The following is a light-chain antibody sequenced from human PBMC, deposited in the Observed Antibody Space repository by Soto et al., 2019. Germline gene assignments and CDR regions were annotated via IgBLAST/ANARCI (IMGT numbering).Light chain of an antibody. CDR2: DTN. J-gene: IGLJ2*01. Sequence: QAVVTQEPSLTVSPGGTVTLTCASSTGAVTSGHYPFWFQQKPGQAPRTLIYDTNAKHSWTPARFSGSLLGGKAALTLSGAQPEDEADYFCLLSHCDYMRFGGGTKLTVL. V-gene: IGLV7-46*01. CDR1: TGAVTSGHY. CDR3: LLSHCDYMR.